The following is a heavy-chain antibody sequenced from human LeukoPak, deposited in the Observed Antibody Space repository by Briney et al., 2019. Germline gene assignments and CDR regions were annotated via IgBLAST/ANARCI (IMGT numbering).Heavy chain of an antibody. D-gene: IGHD6-13*01. V-gene: IGHV4-61*02. J-gene: IGHJ2*01. CDR2: IYTSGST. Sequence: PSQTLSLTCAVSGGSISSGGYSWSWIRQPAGKGLEWIGRIYTSGSTNYNPSLKSRVTMSVDTSKNQFSLKLSSVTAADTAVYYCARVPGSGSSRNPTEKNWYFDLWGRGTLVTVSS. CDR3: ARVPGSGSSRNPTEKNWYFDL. CDR1: GGSISSGGYS.